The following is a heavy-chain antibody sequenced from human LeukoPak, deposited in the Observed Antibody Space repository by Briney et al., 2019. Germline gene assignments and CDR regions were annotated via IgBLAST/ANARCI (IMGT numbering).Heavy chain of an antibody. V-gene: IGHV3-23*01. J-gene: IGHJ4*02. D-gene: IGHD2-2*02. CDR2: ISGIDRST. CDR3: ASLIWGQYTYDY. Sequence: PGGSLRLSCAASGFTFSSYAMTWVRQAPGKGLEWVSAISGIDRSTYYADSVKGRFTISRDNSKNTLFLQMNSLRAEDTAVYYCASLIWGQYTYDYWGQGTLVTVSS. CDR1: GFTFSSYA.